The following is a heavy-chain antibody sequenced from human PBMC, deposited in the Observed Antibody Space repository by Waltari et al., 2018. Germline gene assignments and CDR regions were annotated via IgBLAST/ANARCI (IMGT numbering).Heavy chain of an antibody. D-gene: IGHD3-22*01. CDR3: VRDDIMRDSSGDYP. J-gene: IGHJ5*02. Sequence: QVHLEQSGPEVKRPGSSVRVSCKASGGIFDAFAFGWVRQAPGHGLEWVGGIIPVLGKIDYAQRFQGRVTISADESTSTAFMELSSLRYEDTAIYYCVRDDIMRDSSGDYPWGQGTPVTVAS. CDR1: GGIFDAFA. CDR2: IIPVLGKI. V-gene: IGHV1-69*12.